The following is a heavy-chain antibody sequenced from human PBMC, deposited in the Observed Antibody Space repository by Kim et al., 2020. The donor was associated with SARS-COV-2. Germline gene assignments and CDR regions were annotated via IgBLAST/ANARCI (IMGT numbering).Heavy chain of an antibody. CDR2: ISGSGDNT. V-gene: IGHV3-23*01. Sequence: GGSLRLSCAASGFTFSSYAMSWVRQAPGKGLEWVSAISGSGDNTYYADSVKGRFTISRDNSKNTLYLQMNSLRAEDTAVYYCAKGTGSYCYGVCGFDIWGQGTMVTVSS. D-gene: IGHD1-26*01. J-gene: IGHJ3*02. CDR1: GFTFSSYA. CDR3: AKGTGSYCYGVCGFDI.